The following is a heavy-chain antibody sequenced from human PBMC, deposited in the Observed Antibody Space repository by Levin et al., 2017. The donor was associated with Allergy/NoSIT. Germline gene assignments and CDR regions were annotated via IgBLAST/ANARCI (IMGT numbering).Heavy chain of an antibody. J-gene: IGHJ4*02. CDR2: INTDGTII. D-gene: IGHD5-12*01. CDR1: GLTFRNYW. V-gene: IGHV3-74*01. CDR3: AANIGY. Sequence: LSLTCAASGLTFRNYWMHWVRQVPGKGLVWVSRINTDGTIINYADSVKGRFTISRDNAKNTVYLQMNSLTAEDTAVYYCAANIGYWGQGTLVTVSS.